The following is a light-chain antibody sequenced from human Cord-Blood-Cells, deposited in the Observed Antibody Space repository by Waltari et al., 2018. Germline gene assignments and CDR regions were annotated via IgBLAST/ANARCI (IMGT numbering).Light chain of an antibody. Sequence: QSALTQPRSVSGSPGQSVTIPCTGTSSDVGGYNYVSWYQHHPGKAPQLLIYDVSKRPSGVPDRFSGSKSGNTASLTISGLQAEDEADYYCCSYAGSYTYWVFGGGTKLTVL. CDR3: CSYAGSYTYWV. V-gene: IGLV2-11*01. CDR1: SSDVGGYNY. CDR2: DVS. J-gene: IGLJ3*02.